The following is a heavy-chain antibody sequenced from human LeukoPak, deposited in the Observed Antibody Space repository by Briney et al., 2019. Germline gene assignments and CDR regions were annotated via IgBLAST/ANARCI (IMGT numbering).Heavy chain of an antibody. CDR3: VRESAYDSGWVTRWFDP. Sequence: GGSLRLSCAASGFTFSSYAMHWVRQAPGKGLEWVAVISYDGSNKYYADSVKGRFTISRDNSKNTLYLQMNSLRAEDTAVYYCVRESAYDSGWVTRWFDPWGQGTLVTVSS. J-gene: IGHJ5*02. CDR1: GFTFSSYA. D-gene: IGHD6-19*01. V-gene: IGHV3-30*04. CDR2: ISYDGSNK.